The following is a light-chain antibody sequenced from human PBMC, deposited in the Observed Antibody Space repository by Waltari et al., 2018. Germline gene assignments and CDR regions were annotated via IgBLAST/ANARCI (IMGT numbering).Light chain of an antibody. CDR1: QSISNY. Sequence: DIQMTQSPSTMSASVGDTITITCRASQSISNYLARYQQKPGKAPKLLIYKASSSGSGVPSRFSGSGSGTEFTLTISSLQPDDFATYYCQQYNTYSSFGQGTKLRSN. V-gene: IGKV1-5*03. CDR3: QQYNTYSS. CDR2: KAS. J-gene: IGKJ2*03.